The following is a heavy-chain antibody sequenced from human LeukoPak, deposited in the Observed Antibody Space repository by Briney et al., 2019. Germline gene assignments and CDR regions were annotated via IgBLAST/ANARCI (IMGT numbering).Heavy chain of an antibody. CDR1: GYTFTGYY. CDR3: ARDYDSSGYNGFDY. J-gene: IGHJ4*02. V-gene: IGHV1-2*02. Sequence: ASVKVSCKASGYTFTGYYMHWVRQAPGQGLEWMGWINPNSGGTNYAQKFQGRVTMTRDTSISTAYMELSRLRSDDTAVYYCARDYDSSGYNGFDYWGQGTLVTVSS. D-gene: IGHD3-22*01. CDR2: INPNSGGT.